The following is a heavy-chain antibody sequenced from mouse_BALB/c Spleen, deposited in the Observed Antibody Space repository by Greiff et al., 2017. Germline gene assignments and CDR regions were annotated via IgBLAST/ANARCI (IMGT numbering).Heavy chain of an antibody. CDR2: IWAGGST. CDR1: GFSLTSYG. Sequence: QVQLKESGPGLVAPSQSLSITCTVSGFSLTSYGVHWVRQPPGKGLEWLGVIWAGGSTNYNSALMSRLSISKDNSKSQVFLKMNSLQTDDTAMYYCARESYYYGSSYGYFDYWGQGTTLTVSS. V-gene: IGHV2-9*02. D-gene: IGHD1-1*01. J-gene: IGHJ2*01. CDR3: ARESYYYGSSYGYFDY.